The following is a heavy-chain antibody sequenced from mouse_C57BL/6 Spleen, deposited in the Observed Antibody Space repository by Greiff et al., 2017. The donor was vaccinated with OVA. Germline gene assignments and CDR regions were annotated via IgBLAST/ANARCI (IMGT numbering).Heavy chain of an antibody. V-gene: IGHV6-6*01. Sequence: EVKVEESGGGLVQPGGSMKLSCAASGFTFSDAWMDWVRQSPEKGLEWVAEIRNKANNHATYYAESVKGRFTISRDDSKSSVYLQMNSLRAEDTGIYYCTSGMGLRRGYWYFDVWGTGTTVTVSS. CDR2: IRNKANNHAT. CDR3: TSGMGLRRGYWYFDV. CDR1: GFTFSDAW. J-gene: IGHJ1*03. D-gene: IGHD2-4*01.